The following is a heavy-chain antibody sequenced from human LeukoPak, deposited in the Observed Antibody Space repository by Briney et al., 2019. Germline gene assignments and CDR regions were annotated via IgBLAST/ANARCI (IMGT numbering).Heavy chain of an antibody. Sequence: PSETLSLTCTVSGGSISSYYWSWIRQPPGKGLEWIGYIYYSGSTNYNPSLKSRVTISVDTSKNQFSLKLSSVTAADTAVYYCAREIGRRWFDPWGQGTLVTVSS. CDR2: IYYSGST. CDR3: AREIGRRWFDP. CDR1: GGSISSYY. D-gene: IGHD3/OR15-3a*01. J-gene: IGHJ5*02. V-gene: IGHV4-59*01.